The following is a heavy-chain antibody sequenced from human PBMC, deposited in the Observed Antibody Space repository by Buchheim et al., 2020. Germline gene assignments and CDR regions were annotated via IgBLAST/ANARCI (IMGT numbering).Heavy chain of an antibody. J-gene: IGHJ6*02. D-gene: IGHD3-22*01. CDR1: GYIFTSYG. CDR2: ISAYNVNT. V-gene: IGHV1-18*01. CDR3: ARDSSSGYYSYGMDV. Sequence: QVQLVQSGAEVKKPAASVKVSCKASGYIFTSYGISWVRRAPGQGLEWMGWISAYNVNTNYAQKLQGRVTMTTDTSTSTAYMQLRSLRSDDTAVYCCARDSSSGYYSYGMDVWGQGTT.